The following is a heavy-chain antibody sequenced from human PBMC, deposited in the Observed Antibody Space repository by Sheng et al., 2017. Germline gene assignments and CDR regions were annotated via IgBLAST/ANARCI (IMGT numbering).Heavy chain of an antibody. J-gene: IGHJ4*02. D-gene: IGHD2-8*01. CDR2: IIPILGIA. V-gene: IGHV1-69*08. CDR1: GGTFSSYT. CDR3: ARDKGDGPPGY. Sequence: QVQLVQSGAEVKKPGSSVKVSCKASGGTFSSYTISWVRQAPGQGLEWMGRIIPILGIANYAQKFQGRVTITADKSTSTAYMELSSLRSEDTAVYYCARDKGDGPPGYWGQGTLGHRLL.